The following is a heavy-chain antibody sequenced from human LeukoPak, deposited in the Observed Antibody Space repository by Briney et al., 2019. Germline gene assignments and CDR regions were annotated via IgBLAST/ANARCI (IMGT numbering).Heavy chain of an antibody. CDR2: INPNSGGT. CDR1: GYTFTGYY. Sequence: ASVKVSCKASGYTFTGYYMHWVRQAPGQGLEWMGWINPNSGGTNYAQKFQGRVTMTRDTPISTAYMELNRLRSDDTAVYYCALWEIVHYAFDFWGQGTMVTVSS. CDR3: ALWEIVHYAFDF. V-gene: IGHV1-2*02. D-gene: IGHD5-12*01. J-gene: IGHJ3*01.